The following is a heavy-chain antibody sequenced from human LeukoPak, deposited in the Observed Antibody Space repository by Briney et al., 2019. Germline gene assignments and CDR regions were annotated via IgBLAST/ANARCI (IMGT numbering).Heavy chain of an antibody. V-gene: IGHV4-39*07. J-gene: IGHJ4*02. D-gene: IGHD3-3*01. CDR1: GGSISSSSYY. CDR2: IYYSGST. CDR3: ARAQSPILEWLFYDY. Sequence: SETLSLTCTVSGGSISSSSYYWGWIRQPPGKGLEWIGSIYYSGSTNYNPSLKSRVTISVDTSKNQFSLKLSSVTAADTAVYYCARAQSPILEWLFYDYWGQGTLVTVSS.